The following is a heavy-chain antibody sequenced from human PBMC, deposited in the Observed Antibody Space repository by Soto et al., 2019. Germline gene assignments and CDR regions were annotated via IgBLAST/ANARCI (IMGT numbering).Heavy chain of an antibody. CDR1: IGSISSYY. CDR3: ARQYGDYVLGAFDI. J-gene: IGHJ3*02. CDR2: IYYSGST. Sequence: QVQLRASGPGLVKPSETLSLTCTVSIGSISSYYWSWIRQPPGKGLEWIGYIYYSGSTNYNPSLKSRVTISVDTSKNKVSLKLSSVTAADTAVYYCARQYGDYVLGAFDIWGQGTMVTVSS. D-gene: IGHD4-17*01. V-gene: IGHV4-59*01.